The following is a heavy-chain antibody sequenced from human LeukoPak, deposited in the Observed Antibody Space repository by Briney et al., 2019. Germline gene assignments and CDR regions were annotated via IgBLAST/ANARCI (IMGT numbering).Heavy chain of an antibody. V-gene: IGHV3-23*01. Sequence: GGSLRLSCAASGFTFSSYAMSWVRQAPGKGLEWVSAISGSGGSTYYADSVKGRFTISRVNSENTLYLQMNSLRAEDTAVYYCAKDSSIHLNYDFWSGYSRFDYWGQGTLVTVSS. CDR2: ISGSGGST. D-gene: IGHD3-3*01. J-gene: IGHJ4*02. CDR3: AKDSSIHLNYDFWSGYSRFDY. CDR1: GFTFSSYA.